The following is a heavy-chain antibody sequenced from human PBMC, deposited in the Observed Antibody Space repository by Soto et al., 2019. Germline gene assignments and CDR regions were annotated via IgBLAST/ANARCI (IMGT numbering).Heavy chain of an antibody. CDR1: GGSVRSTSYY. D-gene: IGHD3-10*01. V-gene: IGHV4-39*01. Sequence: PSWTPSLTCTVSGGSVRSTSYYWGWIRQPPGKGLEWIGSIYYSGSTYYNPSLKSRVTISVDTSKNQFSLKLSSVTAADTAVYYCARRFGEGGHDYWGQGTLVTVSS. CDR2: IYYSGST. CDR3: ARRFGEGGHDY. J-gene: IGHJ4*02.